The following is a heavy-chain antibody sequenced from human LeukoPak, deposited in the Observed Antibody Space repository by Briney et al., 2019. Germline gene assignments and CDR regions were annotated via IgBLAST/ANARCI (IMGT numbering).Heavy chain of an antibody. Sequence: SETLSLTCTVSGGSISNYYWSWIRQPPGKGLEWIGYIYYSGTTNYNPSLKSRVTISVDTSKNQVSLKVRSVTAADTAVYYCARSTRSWFDPWGQGTLVTVSS. CDR1: GGSISNYY. D-gene: IGHD3-10*01. J-gene: IGHJ5*02. CDR2: IYYSGTT. V-gene: IGHV4-59*01. CDR3: ARSTRSWFDP.